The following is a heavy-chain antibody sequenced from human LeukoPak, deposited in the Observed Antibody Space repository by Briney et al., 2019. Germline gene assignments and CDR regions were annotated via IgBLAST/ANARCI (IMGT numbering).Heavy chain of an antibody. J-gene: IGHJ4*02. CDR3: AKDRRYSYGSFDY. CDR1: GFTFSSYA. CDR2: ISGSGGST. V-gene: IGHV3-23*01. Sequence: PGGSLRLSCAASGFTFSSYAMSWVRQAPGKGLEWVSAISGSGGSTYYADSVKGRFTISRENSKNTLYLQMNSLRAEDTAVYYCAKDRRYSYGSFDYWGQGTLVTVSS. D-gene: IGHD5-18*01.